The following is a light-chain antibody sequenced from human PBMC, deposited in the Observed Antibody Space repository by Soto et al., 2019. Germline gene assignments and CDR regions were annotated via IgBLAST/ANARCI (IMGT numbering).Light chain of an antibody. CDR1: SSDVGGYNY. J-gene: IGLJ3*02. CDR2: EVS. Sequence: QSVLTQPASVSGSPGQSITISCTGTSSDVGGYNYVSWYQQHPGKAPKLMIYEVSNRPSGVSNRFSGSKSGNTASLTSSGLQAEDEADYYCSSYTSSSTRVFGGGPKLTV. V-gene: IGLV2-14*01. CDR3: SSYTSSSTRV.